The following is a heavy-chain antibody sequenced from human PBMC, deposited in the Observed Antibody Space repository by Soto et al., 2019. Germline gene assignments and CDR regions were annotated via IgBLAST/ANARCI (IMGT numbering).Heavy chain of an antibody. CDR2: IYYSGST. CDR3: ARDGPLLRYFDWRDAFDI. V-gene: IGHV4-4*02. D-gene: IGHD3-9*01. CDR1: SGSISSSNW. Sequence: PSETLSLTCAVSSGSISSSNWWSWVRQPPGKGLEWIGYIYYSGSTYYNPSLKSRVTISVDTSKNQFSLKLSSVTAADTAVYYCARDGPLLRYFDWRDAFDIWGQGTMVTVSS. J-gene: IGHJ3*02.